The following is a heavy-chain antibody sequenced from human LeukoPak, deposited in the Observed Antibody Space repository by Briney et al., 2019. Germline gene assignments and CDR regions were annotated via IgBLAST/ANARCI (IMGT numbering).Heavy chain of an antibody. J-gene: IGHJ5*02. CDR1: GGSISSGSYY. V-gene: IGHV4-61*02. CDR2: IYTSGST. D-gene: IGHD5-24*01. CDR3: ARAGDGYNFLRWFDP. Sequence: SETLSLTCTVSGGSISSGSYYWSWIRQAAGKGLEWIGRIYTSGSTNYNPSLKSRVTISVDTSKNQFSLKLSSVTAADTAVYYCARAGDGYNFLRWFDPWGQGTLVTVSS.